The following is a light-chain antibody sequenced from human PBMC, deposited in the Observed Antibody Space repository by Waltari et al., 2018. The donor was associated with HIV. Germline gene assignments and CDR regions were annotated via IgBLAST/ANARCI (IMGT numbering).Light chain of an antibody. CDR1: QSISNN. CDR2: GAS. J-gene: IGKJ5*01. Sequence: EIVMTQSPATLSVSPGERATLSCRASQSISNNLAWYQQKPGQAPRLLIYGASTRSTGIPGRFSGSESGTEFILTISSLQSEDCAVYYCQQYYKWPLTFGQGTRLEIK. CDR3: QQYYKWPLT. V-gene: IGKV3D-15*01.